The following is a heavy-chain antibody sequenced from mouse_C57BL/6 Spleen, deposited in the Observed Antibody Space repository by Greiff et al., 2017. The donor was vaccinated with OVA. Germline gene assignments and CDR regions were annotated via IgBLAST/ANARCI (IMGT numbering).Heavy chain of an antibody. CDR1: GYTFTDYY. Sequence: VQLQQSGPVLVKPGASVKMSCKASGYTFTDYYLNLVKQSHGKSLEWIGVINPYNGGTSYNQKFKGKATLTVDKSSSTAYMELNSLTSEDSAVYDCARYDYDTDYWGQGTTLTVSS. CDR2: INPYNGGT. CDR3: ARYDYDTDY. D-gene: IGHD2-4*01. V-gene: IGHV1-19*01. J-gene: IGHJ2*01.